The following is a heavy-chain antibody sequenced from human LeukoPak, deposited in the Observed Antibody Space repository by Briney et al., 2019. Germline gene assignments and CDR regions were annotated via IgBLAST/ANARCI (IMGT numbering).Heavy chain of an antibody. D-gene: IGHD5-24*01. CDR1: GFTFSSYS. Sequence: GGSLRLSCAASGFTFSSYSMNWVRQAPGKGLEWVSSISSSGSYIYYADSVKGRFTISRDNAKNSLYLQMNSLRAEDTAVYYCASVEVATITYWGQGTLVTVSS. CDR2: ISSSGSYI. CDR3: ASVEVATITY. J-gene: IGHJ4*02. V-gene: IGHV3-21*01.